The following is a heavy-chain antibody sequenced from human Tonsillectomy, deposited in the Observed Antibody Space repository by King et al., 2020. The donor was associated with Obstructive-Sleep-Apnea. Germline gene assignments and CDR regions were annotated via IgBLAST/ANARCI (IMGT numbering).Heavy chain of an antibody. V-gene: IGHV3-33*01. CDR1: GFTFSTYG. D-gene: IGHD3-10*01. Sequence: QLVQSGGGVVQPGRSLRLSCAASGFTFSTYGMHWVRQAPVKGLEWVAGIWYDGSNKYYADSVKDRFTISRDNSKNTLYLQMNSLRADDTALYYCARGSGSYRKRGMDVWGQGTTVTVSS. J-gene: IGHJ6*02. CDR3: ARGSGSYRKRGMDV. CDR2: IWYDGSNK.